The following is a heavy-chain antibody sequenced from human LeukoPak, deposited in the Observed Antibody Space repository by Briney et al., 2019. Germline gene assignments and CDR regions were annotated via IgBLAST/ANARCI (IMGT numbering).Heavy chain of an antibody. D-gene: IGHD2-2*02. CDR3: ARRKGYCSSTSCYRDAFDI. V-gene: IGHV4-34*01. CDR2: INHSGST. J-gene: IGHJ3*02. CDR1: GGSFSGYY. Sequence: SETLSLTCAVYGGSFSGYYWSWIRQPPGKGLEWIGEINHSGSTNYNPSLKSRVTISVDTSKNQFSLKLSSVTAADTAVYYCARRKGYCSSTSCYRDAFDIWGRGTMVTVSS.